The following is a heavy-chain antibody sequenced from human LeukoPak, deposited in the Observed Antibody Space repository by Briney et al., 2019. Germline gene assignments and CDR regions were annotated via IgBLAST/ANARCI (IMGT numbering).Heavy chain of an antibody. J-gene: IGHJ4*02. V-gene: IGHV4-34*01. CDR1: GGSFSGYY. Sequence: SETLSLTCAVYGGSFSGYYWSWIRQPPGKGLEWIGEINRSGSTNYNPSLKSRVTISVDTSKNQFSLKLSSVTAADTAVYYCARAIGYCSGGSCSLDYWGQGTLVTVSS. D-gene: IGHD2-15*01. CDR3: ARAIGYCSGGSCSLDY. CDR2: INRSGST.